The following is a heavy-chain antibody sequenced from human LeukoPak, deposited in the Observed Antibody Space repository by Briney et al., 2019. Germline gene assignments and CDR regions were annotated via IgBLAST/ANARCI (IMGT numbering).Heavy chain of an antibody. J-gene: IGHJ4*02. CDR2: IKSKADGGTT. D-gene: IGHD1-26*01. CDR1: GFTFSNAC. Sequence: GWSLRLSCAASGFTFSNACMSWVRQAPGKGLEWVGRIKSKADGGTTDYAAPVKGSFTISRDDSKDTLYLQMNTLKTEDTAVYCCTTVVGVTLGCWGPGTLVTVAS. V-gene: IGHV3-15*01. CDR3: TTVVGVTLGC.